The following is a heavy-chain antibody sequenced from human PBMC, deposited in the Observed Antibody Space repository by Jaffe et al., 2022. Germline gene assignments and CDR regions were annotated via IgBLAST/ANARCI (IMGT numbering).Heavy chain of an antibody. Sequence: QVRLHQWGAGLVKPSETLSLTCEVYDGSFIDFDWNWLRQSPGKGLEWIGEVSPSGSTNFNPSLESRLSMSSDTSKRQISLKLDSVTAADTAIYFCARVYLDPLTYYRRGRAFDVWSQGTVVTVSS. V-gene: IGHV4-34*01. CDR2: VSPSGST. D-gene: IGHD3-10*01. CDR1: DGSFIDFD. J-gene: IGHJ3*01. CDR3: ARVYLDPLTYYRRGRAFDV.